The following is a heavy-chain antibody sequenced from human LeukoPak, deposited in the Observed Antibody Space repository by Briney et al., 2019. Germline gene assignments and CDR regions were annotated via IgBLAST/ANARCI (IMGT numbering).Heavy chain of an antibody. Sequence: PGGSLRLSCAGSGFTFSSDSMNWVRQAPGKGLEWVSYISSSGNTKHYVDSVKGRFTISRDNAKNSVYLQMNSLRNEDTAVYYCARDLTSVPTGWGQGTLVTVSS. V-gene: IGHV3-48*02. CDR1: GFTFSSDS. CDR2: ISSSGNTK. D-gene: IGHD4-17*01. CDR3: ARDLTSVPTG. J-gene: IGHJ4*02.